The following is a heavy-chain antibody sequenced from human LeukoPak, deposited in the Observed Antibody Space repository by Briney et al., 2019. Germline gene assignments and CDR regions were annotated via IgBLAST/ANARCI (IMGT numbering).Heavy chain of an antibody. CDR1: GYTFTSYG. CDR3: ARRASGDSSGYYPLGYFDY. J-gene: IGHJ4*02. V-gene: IGHV1-18*01. Sequence: GASVKVSCKASGYTFTSYGISWVRQAPGQGLEWMGWISAYNGNTNYAQKLQGRVTMTTDTSTSTAYMELRSLRSDDTAVYYCARRASGDSSGYYPLGYFDYWGQGTLVTVSS. D-gene: IGHD3-22*01. CDR2: ISAYNGNT.